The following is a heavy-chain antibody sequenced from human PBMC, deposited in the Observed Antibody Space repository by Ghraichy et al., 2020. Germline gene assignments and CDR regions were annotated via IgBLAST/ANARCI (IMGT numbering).Heavy chain of an antibody. J-gene: IGHJ5*02. D-gene: IGHD6-19*01. CDR1: GFTFSSYG. CDR3: AREGRIAVAGIRDNWFDP. CDR2: IWYEGSYK. V-gene: IGHV3-33*04. Sequence: LSLTCATSGFTFSSYGMHWVRQAPGKGLEWVAVIWYEGSYKYYADSVKGRFTISRDKSKNTLYLQMNSLRAEDTAVYYCAREGRIAVAGIRDNWFDPWGHGTLVTVSS.